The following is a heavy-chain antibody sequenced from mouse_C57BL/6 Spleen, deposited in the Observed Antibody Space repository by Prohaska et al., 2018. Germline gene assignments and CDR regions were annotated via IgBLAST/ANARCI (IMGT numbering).Heavy chain of an antibody. Sequence: QVQLQQPVAELVKPGASVKMSCKASGYTLTSSWITWLKQRPGHGLEWIGDINPGSGSTNSHENCKSKATLTVDRCASTAYMQLSSLRYEDSAVYYCARWLRLRSMDYWGQGTSVTVSS. CDR3: ARWLRLRSMDY. D-gene: IGHD3-2*02. CDR1: GYTLTSSW. CDR2: INPGSGST. J-gene: IGHJ4*01. V-gene: IGHV1-55*01.